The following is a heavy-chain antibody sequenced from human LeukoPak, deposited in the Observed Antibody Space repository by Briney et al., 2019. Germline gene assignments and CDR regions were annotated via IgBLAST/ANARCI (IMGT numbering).Heavy chain of an antibody. CDR2: IYPRDGST. CDR3: ARDQEAFDY. V-gene: IGHV1-46*01. J-gene: IGHJ4*02. CDR1: GYSFTGNY. Sequence: ASVKVSCKASGYSFTGNYIHWVRQAPGQGLEWMGMIYPRDGSTSYAQKFQGRVTVTRDTSTSTVHMELSGLRSEDTAVYYCARDQEAFDYWCQGTLVTVSS.